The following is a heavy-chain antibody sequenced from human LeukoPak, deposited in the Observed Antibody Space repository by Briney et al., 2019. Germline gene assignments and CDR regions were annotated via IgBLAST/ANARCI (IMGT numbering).Heavy chain of an antibody. V-gene: IGHV4-38-2*01. Sequence: SETLSLTCAVSGYSISSGYYWGWIRQPPGKGLEWIGSIYHNGSTYYNPSLKSRVTISVDTSKNQFSLKLSSVTAADTAVYYCARRLYSSSYWYFDLWGRGTPVTVSS. CDR1: GYSISSGYY. D-gene: IGHD6-6*01. CDR3: ARRLYSSSYWYFDL. J-gene: IGHJ2*01. CDR2: IYHNGST.